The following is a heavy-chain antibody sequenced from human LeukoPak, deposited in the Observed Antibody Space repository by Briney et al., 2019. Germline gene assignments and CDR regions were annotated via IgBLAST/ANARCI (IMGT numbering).Heavy chain of an antibody. J-gene: IGHJ4*02. D-gene: IGHD1-1*01. V-gene: IGHV4-30-4*01. CDR2: ISYSGNT. CDR3: ASTDDNWNHNFDY. CDR1: GGSISSDDYY. Sequence: PSQTLSLTCTVSGGSISSDDYYWSWIRQPPGKGLEWIGYISYSGNTYYNPSLKSRVTISVDTSKNQFSLNLSSVTAADTAVYYCASTDDNWNHNFDYWGQGTLVTVSS.